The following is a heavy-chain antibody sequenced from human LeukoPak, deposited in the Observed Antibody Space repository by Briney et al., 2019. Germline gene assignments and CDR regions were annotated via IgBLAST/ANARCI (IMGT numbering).Heavy chain of an antibody. Sequence: PGGSLRLFCVVSGFNFNVYGMHWGRQAPGKGLEWVAFIRHDGSHIYYAEVVKGGFTISRDNSKNTVHLQMDSMRPEDMAVYFCAKEPQPYYEENYFDHWGQGTL. V-gene: IGHV3-30*02. D-gene: IGHD3-16*01. J-gene: IGHJ4*02. CDR2: IRHDGSHI. CDR3: AKEPQPYYEENYFDH. CDR1: GFNFNVYG.